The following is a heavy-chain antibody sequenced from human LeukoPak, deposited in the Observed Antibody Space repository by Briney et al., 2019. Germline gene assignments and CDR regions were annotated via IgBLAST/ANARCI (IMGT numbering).Heavy chain of an antibody. Sequence: SGTLSLTCTVSGDSINSLDLWSWVRQPPGKGLEWIGEMYLSGTTHSDPSVKSRVTISIDKSKNQFFLNLSSVTAADTAVYYCAGLVGRYSSGLYYYYFDYWGQGTLVTVSS. CDR3: AGLVGRYSSGLYYYYFDY. V-gene: IGHV4-4*02. J-gene: IGHJ4*02. D-gene: IGHD3-22*01. CDR2: MYLSGTT. CDR1: GDSINSLDL.